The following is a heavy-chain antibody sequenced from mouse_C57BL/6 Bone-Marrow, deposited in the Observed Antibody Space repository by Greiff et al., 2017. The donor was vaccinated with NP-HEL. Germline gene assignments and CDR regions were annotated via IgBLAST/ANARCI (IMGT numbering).Heavy chain of an antibody. CDR3: ARIGAITTVVAEYYCDY. D-gene: IGHD1-1*01. CDR1: GFSLSTFGMG. CDR2: IWWDDAK. Sequence: QVTLKESGPGILQPSQTLSLTCSFSGFSLSTFGMGVGWIRPPSGKGLEWLAHIWWDDAKYYNPALMSRLTISKLTSTNQVFLKIANVDTADTATDYCARIGAITTVVAEYYCDYWGQGTTLTVSS. V-gene: IGHV8-8*01. J-gene: IGHJ2*01.